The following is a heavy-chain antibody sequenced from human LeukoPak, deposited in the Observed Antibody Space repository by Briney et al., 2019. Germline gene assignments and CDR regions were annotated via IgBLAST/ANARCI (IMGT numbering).Heavy chain of an antibody. V-gene: IGHV4-59*02. D-gene: IGHD2-2*01. CDR3: ARTQYCSGTSCYFGYFDY. CDR1: GGSVSSYY. Sequence: SETLSLTCSVSGGSVSSYYWSWIRQSPGKGLEWIGYIHNSGRTNYNPSLKSRVTGFVDTSKNQFSLRLSSVSAADTALYYCARTQYCSGTSCYFGYFDYWGQGTLVTVSS. CDR2: IHNSGRT. J-gene: IGHJ4*02.